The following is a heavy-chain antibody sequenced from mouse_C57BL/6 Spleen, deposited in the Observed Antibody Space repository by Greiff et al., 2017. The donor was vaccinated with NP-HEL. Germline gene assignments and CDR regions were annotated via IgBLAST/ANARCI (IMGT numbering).Heavy chain of an antibody. CDR2: IYPSDSET. Sequence: QVQLKQPGAELVRPGSSVKLSCKASGYTFTSYWMDWVKQRPGQGLEWIGNIYPSDSETHYNQKFKDKATLTVDKSSSTAYMQLSSLTSEDAAVYYCAREDDYSAWFAYWGQGTLVTVSA. CDR1: GYTFTSYW. V-gene: IGHV1-61*01. J-gene: IGHJ3*01. CDR3: AREDDYSAWFAY. D-gene: IGHD2-4*01.